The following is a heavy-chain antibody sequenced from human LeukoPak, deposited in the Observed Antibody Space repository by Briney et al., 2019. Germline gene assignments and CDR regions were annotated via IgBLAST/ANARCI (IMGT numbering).Heavy chain of an antibody. CDR3: ASGSPVLLWSTGLNWFDP. CDR1: GGSISSYY. Sequence: SETLSLTCTVPGGSISSYYWSWIRQPPGKGLEWIGYIYHSGSTNYNPSLKSRVTISVDTTKNQFSLKLNSVTAADTAVYYCASGSPVLLWSTGLNWFDPWGQGTLVTVSS. D-gene: IGHD3-10*01. CDR2: IYHSGST. V-gene: IGHV4-59*01. J-gene: IGHJ5*02.